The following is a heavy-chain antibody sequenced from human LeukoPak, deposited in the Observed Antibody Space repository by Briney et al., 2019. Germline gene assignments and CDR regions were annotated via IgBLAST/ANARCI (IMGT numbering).Heavy chain of an antibody. CDR1: GYTFTTYD. CDR2: LSPTSGNT. D-gene: IGHD1-26*01. V-gene: IGHV1-8*01. CDR3: ARGEAIVGSY. J-gene: IGHJ4*02. Sequence: ASVEVSCKASGYTFTTYDINWVRQAPGRGLEWLGWLSPTSGNTGYAQKFQGRVTMTSDTSTSTVYMELSSLTSDDTAVYYCARGEAIVGSYWGQGTLVTVSS.